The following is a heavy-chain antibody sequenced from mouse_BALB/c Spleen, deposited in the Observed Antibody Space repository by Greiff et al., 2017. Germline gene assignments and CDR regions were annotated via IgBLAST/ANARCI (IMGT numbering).Heavy chain of an antibody. J-gene: IGHJ4*01. Sequence: EVQLQESGAELVKPGASVKLSCTASGFNIKDTYMHWVKQRPEQGLEWIGRIDPANGNTKYDPKFQGKATITADTSSNTAYLQLSSLTSEDTAVYYCAYGNAMDYWGQGTSVTVSS. CDR1: GFNIKDTY. CDR2: IDPANGNT. CDR3: AYGNAMDY. D-gene: IGHD2-1*01. V-gene: IGHV14-3*02.